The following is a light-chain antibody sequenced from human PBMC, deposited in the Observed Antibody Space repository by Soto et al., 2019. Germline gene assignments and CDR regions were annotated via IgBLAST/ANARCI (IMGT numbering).Light chain of an antibody. CDR3: SSLTDSSNYV. CDR1: SSDLAIYNY. V-gene: IGLV2-14*01. CDR2: QVT. J-gene: IGLJ1*01. Sequence: QSVPTQPASVSGSPGQSITISCTGTSSDLAIYNYVSWYHQQPGKAPRLMIYQVTNRPSGVSYRFSGSRSGNTASLTTSGLEAEDEADYYCSSLTDSSNYVVGTGTKVTVL.